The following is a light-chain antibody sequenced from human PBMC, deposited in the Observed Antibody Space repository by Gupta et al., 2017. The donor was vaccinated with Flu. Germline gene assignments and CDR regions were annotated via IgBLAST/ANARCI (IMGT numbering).Light chain of an antibody. CDR3: QACDNYNRAI. J-gene: IGLJ2*01. V-gene: IGLV6-57*03. CDR2: EDH. CDR1: CNSMARNF. Sequence: VITSSARTCNSMARNFAQWYQQLPGRAPTPLIYEDHQSPSGVPDRFSGSIDSSSNSPTLTVSDRKHEDEADYYCQACDNYNRAIFGGGTKLTVL.